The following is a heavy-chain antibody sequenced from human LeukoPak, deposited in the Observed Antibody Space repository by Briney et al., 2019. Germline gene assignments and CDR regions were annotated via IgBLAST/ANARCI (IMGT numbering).Heavy chain of an antibody. CDR2: FDPEDGET. Sequence: ASVKVSCKVSGYTLTELSMHWVRQAPGKGLEWMGGFDPEDGETIYAQKFQGRVTMTEDTSTDTAYMELSSLRSEDTAVYYCARDNCSGGSCYSDRLRWFDPWGQGTLVTVSS. CDR1: GYTLTELS. V-gene: IGHV1-24*01. CDR3: ARDNCSGGSCYSDRLRWFDP. J-gene: IGHJ5*02. D-gene: IGHD2-15*01.